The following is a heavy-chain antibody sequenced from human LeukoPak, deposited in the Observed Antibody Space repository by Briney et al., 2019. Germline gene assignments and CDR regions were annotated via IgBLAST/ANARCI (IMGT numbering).Heavy chain of an antibody. Sequence: ASVKVSCKASGYTFTSYGVNWVRQAPGQGLEWMGWISGYNGNTKYAQKLQRRVTMTTHTPTSTAYMELRSLRSDDTAVYYCARDMWYYDFWSGYSPLDYWGQGTLVTVSS. CDR1: GYTFTSYG. D-gene: IGHD3-3*01. V-gene: IGHV1-18*01. CDR3: ARDMWYYDFWSGYSPLDY. CDR2: ISGYNGNT. J-gene: IGHJ4*02.